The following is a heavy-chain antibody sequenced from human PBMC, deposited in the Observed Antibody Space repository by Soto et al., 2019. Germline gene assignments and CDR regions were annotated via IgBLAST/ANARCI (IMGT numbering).Heavy chain of an antibody. V-gene: IGHV5-10-1*01. CDR1: GYSFRNNW. D-gene: IGHD3-22*01. Sequence: GESLKISCKGSGYSFRNNWITWVRQMPGKGLEWTGRIDLTDSYTSYSPSFQGHVSFSADTSINTAYLQWSSLRASDTAMYYCAGHGGAHYDSSGYHYALDYWGQGTPVTVSS. CDR3: AGHGGAHYDSSGYHYALDY. CDR2: IDLTDSYT. J-gene: IGHJ4*02.